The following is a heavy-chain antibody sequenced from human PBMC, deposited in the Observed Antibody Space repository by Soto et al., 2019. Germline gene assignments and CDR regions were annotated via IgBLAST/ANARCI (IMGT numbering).Heavy chain of an antibody. Sequence: PGGSLRLSCAASGFTFDDYTMHWVRQAPGKGLEWVSLISWDGGSTYYADSVKGRFTISRDNSKNSLYLQMNSLRTEDTALYYCAKDQESDSSGGKRIHGMDVWGQGTTVTVSS. CDR3: AKDQESDSSGGKRIHGMDV. D-gene: IGHD6-19*01. J-gene: IGHJ6*02. V-gene: IGHV3-43*01. CDR2: ISWDGGST. CDR1: GFTFDDYT.